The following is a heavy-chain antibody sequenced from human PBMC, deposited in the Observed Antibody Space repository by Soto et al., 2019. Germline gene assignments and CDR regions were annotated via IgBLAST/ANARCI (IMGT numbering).Heavy chain of an antibody. Sequence: GGSLRLSCAASGFTFSSYAMSWVRQAPGKGLEWVSAISGSGGSTYYADSVKGRFTISRDNSKNTLYLQMNSLRAEDTAVYYCTKDIVVVPAALHYGKDVWGQGTTVTVSS. V-gene: IGHV3-23*01. D-gene: IGHD2-2*01. CDR3: TKDIVVVPAALHYGKDV. J-gene: IGHJ6*02. CDR2: ISGSGGST. CDR1: GFTFSSYA.